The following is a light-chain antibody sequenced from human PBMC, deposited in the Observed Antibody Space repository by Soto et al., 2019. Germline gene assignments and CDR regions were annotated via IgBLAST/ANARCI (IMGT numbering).Light chain of an antibody. CDR2: TSN. CDR1: SSNIGSNS. J-gene: IGLJ1*01. V-gene: IGLV1-44*01. Sequence: QSALTQPPSASGTPGQRVTTSCSGSSSNIGSNSVNWYQQLPGSAPRFLISTSNHRPSGIPDRFSASKSGTSASLAISGLQSEDEGDYYCAAWDDSLNVFYVFGTGTKV. CDR3: AAWDDSLNVFYV.